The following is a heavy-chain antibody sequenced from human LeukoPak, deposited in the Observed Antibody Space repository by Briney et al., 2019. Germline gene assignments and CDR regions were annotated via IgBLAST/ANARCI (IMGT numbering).Heavy chain of an antibody. J-gene: IGHJ4*02. D-gene: IGHD3-10*01. V-gene: IGHV1-18*01. CDR1: GYTFTSYG. CDR2: ISAYNGNT. Sequence: ASVKVSCKASGYTFTSYGISWVRQAPGQGLEWMGWISAYNGNTNYAQKLQGRVTMTTDTSTSTAYMELRSLRSDDTAVYYCARGYPYGSGSYYVDYWGQGTLVTVSS. CDR3: ARGYPYGSGSYYVDY.